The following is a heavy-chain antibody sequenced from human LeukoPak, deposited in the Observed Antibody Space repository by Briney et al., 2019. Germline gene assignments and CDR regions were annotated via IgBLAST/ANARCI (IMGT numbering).Heavy chain of an antibody. D-gene: IGHD3-16*01. CDR3: ARGMPTTLQY. Sequence: GGSLRLSCAASGFTFSDYWMHRVRQAPGKGLVWVSRITSDGTSTSHADSVKGRFTISRDNARNTLILQMNSLRAEDTAVYYCARGMPTTLQYWGQGTLVTVSS. V-gene: IGHV3-74*01. CDR2: ITSDGTST. CDR1: GFTFSDYW. J-gene: IGHJ4*02.